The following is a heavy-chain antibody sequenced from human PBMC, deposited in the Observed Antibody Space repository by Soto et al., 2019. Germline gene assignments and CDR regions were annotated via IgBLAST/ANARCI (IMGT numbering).Heavy chain of an antibody. V-gene: IGHV4-30-2*01. J-gene: IGHJ4*02. D-gene: IGHD6-19*01. CDR3: ARAGGLGAVAVDY. CDR2: IYQSGST. Sequence: QLQLQESGSGLVKPSQTLSLTCAVSGGSISSGGYSWSWIRQPPGKGLEWIGYIYQSGSTYYNPSLKSRVTISVDRSKNQCSLKLSSVTAADTAVYYCARAGGLGAVAVDYWGQGTLVTVSS. CDR1: GGSISSGGYS.